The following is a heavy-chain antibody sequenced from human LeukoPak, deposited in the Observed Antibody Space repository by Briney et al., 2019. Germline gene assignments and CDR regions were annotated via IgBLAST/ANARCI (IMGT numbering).Heavy chain of an antibody. V-gene: IGHV1-18*01. CDR3: ATDPSWSVQLEPNYYYGMDV. Sequence: GASVKVSCKASGYTLTHYGISWVRQAPGQGLEWMGWISAYTGNTNYAQKIQGRVTMTTDTSTSTAYMELRSLRSEDTAVYYCATDPSWSVQLEPNYYYGMDVWGQGTTVTVSS. CDR1: GYTLTHYG. CDR2: ISAYTGNT. D-gene: IGHD1-1*01. J-gene: IGHJ6*02.